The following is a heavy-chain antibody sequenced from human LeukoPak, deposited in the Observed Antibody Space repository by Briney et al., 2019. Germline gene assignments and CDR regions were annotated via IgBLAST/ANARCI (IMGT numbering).Heavy chain of an antibody. V-gene: IGHV3-23*01. CDR1: GFTFSSYA. CDR3: AKESTSSGYYYAPDY. Sequence: PGGSLRLSCAASGFTFSSYAMSWVRQAPGKGLEWVLAISGSGGTTYHGDSMQGRFTISRDNSKNTLYLQMNSLRAEDTALYYCAKESTSSGYYYAPDYWGQGTLVTVSS. D-gene: IGHD3-22*01. J-gene: IGHJ4*02. CDR2: ISGSGGTT.